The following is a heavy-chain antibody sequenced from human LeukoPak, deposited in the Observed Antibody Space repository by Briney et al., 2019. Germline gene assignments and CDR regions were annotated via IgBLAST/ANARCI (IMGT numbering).Heavy chain of an antibody. CDR1: GVSITSSSYY. D-gene: IGHD7-27*01. Sequence: SETLSLTCTVSGVSITSSSYYWSWIRQHPGKGLEWIGYIYYSGSTYYHPSLKSRVTISVDTSKTQFSLRLSSLTAADAAVYYCARTSLGHYAMDVWGQGTAVTVSS. V-gene: IGHV4-31*03. CDR3: ARTSLGHYAMDV. J-gene: IGHJ6*02. CDR2: IYYSGST.